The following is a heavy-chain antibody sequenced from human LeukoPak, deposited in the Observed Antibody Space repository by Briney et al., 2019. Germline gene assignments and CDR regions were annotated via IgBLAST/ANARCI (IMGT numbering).Heavy chain of an antibody. J-gene: IGHJ4*02. D-gene: IGHD3-16*02. CDR3: ARGGLYPQGVDY. Sequence: GGSLGLSCAASGFTFSNYAVSWVRQAPGKGLEWVAVISYDGSNKKYADSVKGRFTISRDNSKNTLYLQMNSLRAEDTAVYYCARGGLYPQGVDYWGQGTLVTVSS. CDR2: ISYDGSNK. V-gene: IGHV3-30*04. CDR1: GFTFSNYA.